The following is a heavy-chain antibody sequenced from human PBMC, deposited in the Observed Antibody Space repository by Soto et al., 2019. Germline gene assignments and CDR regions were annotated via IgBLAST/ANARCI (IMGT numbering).Heavy chain of an antibody. D-gene: IGHD1-1*01. CDR3: ARHAMEMSTTKGGFDY. CDR2: IYYSGST. J-gene: IGHJ4*02. V-gene: IGHV4-59*08. Sequence: SETLSLTCTVSGGSISSYYWSWIRQPPGKGLEWIGYIYYSGSTNYNPSLKSRVTISVDTSKNQFSLKLSSVTAADTAVYYCARHAMEMSTTKGGFDYWGQGTLVTVSS. CDR1: GGSISSYY.